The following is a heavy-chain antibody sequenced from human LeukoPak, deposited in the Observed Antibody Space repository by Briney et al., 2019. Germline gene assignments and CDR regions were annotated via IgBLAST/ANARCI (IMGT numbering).Heavy chain of an antibody. CDR1: GFTFSSYE. D-gene: IGHD2-15*01. CDR3: ARGDIVGFGAFDI. CDR2: ISSSGSTI. J-gene: IGHJ3*02. V-gene: IGHV3-48*03. Sequence: PGGSLRLSCAASGFTFSSYEMNWVRQAPGKGLEWVSYISSSGSTIYYADSVKGRFTISRDNAKNSLYLQMNSLRAEDTAVYYCARGDIVGFGAFDIWGQGTMVTVPS.